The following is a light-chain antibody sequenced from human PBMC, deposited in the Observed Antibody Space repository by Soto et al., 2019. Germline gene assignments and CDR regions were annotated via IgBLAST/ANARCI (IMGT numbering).Light chain of an antibody. CDR3: SSNAGRNNL. J-gene: IGLJ2*01. V-gene: IGLV2-8*01. Sequence: QSALTQPASVSGSPGQSITISCTGTSSDVGSYNLVSWYQQHPGKAPKLMIYEVSKRPSGVPDRFSGSKSDNTASLTVSGLQAEDEADYYCSSNAGRNNLFGGGTKVTVL. CDR2: EVS. CDR1: SSDVGSYNL.